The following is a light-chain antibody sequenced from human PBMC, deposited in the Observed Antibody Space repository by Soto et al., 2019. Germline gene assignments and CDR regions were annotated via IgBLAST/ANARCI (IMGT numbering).Light chain of an antibody. CDR2: DAS. Sequence: GERATLSCTSSQSISSNYLPWYQQTPSPAPWLLIYDASSRAAGIPDRFGGSGSGTDFTLTISRLEPEDFGVYYCQQYGGSPRTLGQGTKVDIK. CDR3: QQYGGSPRT. CDR1: QSISSNY. V-gene: IGKV3-20*01. J-gene: IGKJ1*01.